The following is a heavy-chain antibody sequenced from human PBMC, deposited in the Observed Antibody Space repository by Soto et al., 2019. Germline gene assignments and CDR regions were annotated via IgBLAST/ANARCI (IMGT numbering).Heavy chain of an antibody. D-gene: IGHD6-13*01. CDR3: ARARAAACVDP. J-gene: IGHJ5*02. Sequence: KSSETLSLTSTVSGGSISRYYWSWIRQPPGKGVEWIGYIYYSGSTNYNPSLKSRVTIPVDTSKNQFSLQLTSVTAADTAVYYCARARAAACVDPWGQGTLVTVSS. V-gene: IGHV4-59*01. CDR2: IYYSGST. CDR1: GGSISRYY.